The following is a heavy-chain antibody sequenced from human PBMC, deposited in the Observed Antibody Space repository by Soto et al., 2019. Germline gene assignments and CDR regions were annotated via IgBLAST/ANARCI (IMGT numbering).Heavy chain of an antibody. V-gene: IGHV3-33*01. Sequence: GGSLRLSCAASGFTFSSDGMHWVRQAPGKGLEWVAVIWYDGNNKYYADSVKGRFTISRDNSKNTLYLQMNSLRAEDTAVYYCARDQGYCSGGSCYVAGYWGQGTLVTVSS. CDR2: IWYDGNNK. CDR3: ARDQGYCSGGSCYVAGY. J-gene: IGHJ4*02. CDR1: GFTFSSDG. D-gene: IGHD2-15*01.